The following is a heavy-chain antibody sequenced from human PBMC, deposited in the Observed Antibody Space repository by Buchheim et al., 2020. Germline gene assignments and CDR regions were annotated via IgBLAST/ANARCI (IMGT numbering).Heavy chain of an antibody. D-gene: IGHD3-22*01. CDR2: TRNKANSYTR. J-gene: IGHJ4*02. CDR1: GFTFSSYP. V-gene: IGHV3-72*01. Sequence: EVQLLESGGGLVQPGGSPRLSCAASGFTFSSYPMSWVRQAPGKGLEWVGRTRNKANSYTREYSASVKGRFTISRDDSQNSLFLQMNSLKTEDTAVYYCASSRQHPGSMIVVVGVLDYWGQGTL. CDR3: ASSRQHPGSMIVVVGVLDY.